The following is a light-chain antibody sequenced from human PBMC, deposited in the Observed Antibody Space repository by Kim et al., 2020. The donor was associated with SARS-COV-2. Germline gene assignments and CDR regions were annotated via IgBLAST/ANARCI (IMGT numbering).Light chain of an antibody. CDR1: SSNIGGNY. Sequence: ELTQPPSSSGTPGQRVTISCSGSSSNIGGNYVYWYQQLPGTAPKLLLYRNNQRPSGVTDRFSGSKPDTSASLAISGLRSEDEAEYYCVAWDDNLSGYVFGTGTKVTVL. J-gene: IGLJ1*01. CDR2: RNN. V-gene: IGLV1-47*01. CDR3: VAWDDNLSGYV.